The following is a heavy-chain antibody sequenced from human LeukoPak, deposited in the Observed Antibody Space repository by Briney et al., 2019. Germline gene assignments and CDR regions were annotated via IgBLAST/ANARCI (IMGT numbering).Heavy chain of an antibody. Sequence: SETLSLTCALSGYSLSSDYYWGWIRQPPGRGLEWIGSIYRSGRTYFKPSLKRPATISLDTSKNQFSLKVNSVTAADTAVYFCARDRGGGSSPIDYGGQGTLVTVSS. J-gene: IGHJ4*02. V-gene: IGHV4-38-2*02. CDR2: IYRSGRT. CDR1: GYSLSSDYY. CDR3: ARDRGGGSSPIDY. D-gene: IGHD6-6*01.